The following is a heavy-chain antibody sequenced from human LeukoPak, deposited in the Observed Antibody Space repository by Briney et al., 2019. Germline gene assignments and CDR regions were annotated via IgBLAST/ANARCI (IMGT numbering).Heavy chain of an antibody. V-gene: IGHV3-49*03. Sequence: GGSLRLSCTASGFTFGDYAMSWFRQAPGKGLEWVGFIRSKAYGGTTECAASVKGRFTIPRDDSKSIAYLQMNSLKTEDTAVYYCTRDDVDGYNYRFDYWGQGTLVTVSS. CDR2: IRSKAYGGTT. D-gene: IGHD5-24*01. J-gene: IGHJ4*02. CDR1: GFTFGDYA. CDR3: TRDDVDGYNYRFDY.